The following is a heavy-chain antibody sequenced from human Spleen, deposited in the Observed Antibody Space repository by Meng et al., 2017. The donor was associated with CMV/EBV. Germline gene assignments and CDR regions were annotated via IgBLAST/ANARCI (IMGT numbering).Heavy chain of an antibody. V-gene: IGHV3-30*18. D-gene: IGHD5-24*01. CDR1: GFTFSSYG. J-gene: IGHJ4*02. Sequence: QVQLVESGGGVVQPGRSLRLSCAASGFTFSSYGMHWVRQAPGKGLEWVAVISYDGSNKYYADSVKGRFTISRDNSKNTLYLQMNSLRADDTAVYYCAKGSRWLPTDYWGQGTLVTVSS. CDR2: ISYDGSNK. CDR3: AKGSRWLPTDY.